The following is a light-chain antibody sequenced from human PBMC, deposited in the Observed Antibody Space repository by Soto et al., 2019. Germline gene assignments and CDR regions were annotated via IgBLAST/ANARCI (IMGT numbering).Light chain of an antibody. CDR3: MQALQTPPWT. CDR1: QSLLHSNGYNY. V-gene: IGKV2-28*01. Sequence: DIVMTQSPLSLPVTPGEPASISCRSSQSLLHSNGYNYLDWYLQKPGQSPQLLIYLGSNRASGGPDRFSGSGSGTDLTLKISRVEAEDVGVYYCMQALQTPPWTFGQGTKVEIK. J-gene: IGKJ1*01. CDR2: LGS.